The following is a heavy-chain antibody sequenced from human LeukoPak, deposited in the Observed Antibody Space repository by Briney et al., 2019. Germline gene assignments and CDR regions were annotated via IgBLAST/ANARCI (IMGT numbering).Heavy chain of an antibody. CDR2: INHSGST. D-gene: IGHD3-3*01. Sequence: SETLSLTCAVYGGSFSGYYWSWIRQPPGKGLEWIGEINHSGSTNYNPSLKSRVTISVDTSKNQFSLKLSSVTAADTAVYYCARARFWSPPFDYWGQGTLVTVSS. CDR1: GGSFSGYY. V-gene: IGHV4-34*01. J-gene: IGHJ4*02. CDR3: ARARFWSPPFDY.